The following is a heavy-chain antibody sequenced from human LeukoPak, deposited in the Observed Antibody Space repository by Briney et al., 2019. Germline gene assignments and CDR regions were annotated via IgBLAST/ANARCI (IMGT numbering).Heavy chain of an antibody. J-gene: IGHJ4*02. Sequence: SETLSLTCTVSGGAISSYYWSWIRQPPRKGLEWIGYIYYSGSTNYNPSLKSRVTMSVDTSKNQFSLNLSSVTAADTAVYYCARASGSYYFCDYWGQGTLVTVSS. CDR1: GGAISSYY. D-gene: IGHD1-26*01. V-gene: IGHV4-59*01. CDR3: ARASGSYYFCDY. CDR2: IYYSGST.